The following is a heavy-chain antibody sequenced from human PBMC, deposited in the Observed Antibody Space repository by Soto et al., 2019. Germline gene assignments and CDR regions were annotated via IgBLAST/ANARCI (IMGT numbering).Heavy chain of an antibody. V-gene: IGHV4-39*01. CDR2: IYYSGST. CDR1: GGSISSSSYY. CDR3: ARHSRGYSYEGNWFDP. J-gene: IGHJ5*02. Sequence: SETLSLTCTVSGGSISSSSYYWGWIRQPPGKGLEWIGSIYYSGSTYYNPSLKSRVTISVDTSKNQFSLKLSSVTAADTAVYYCARHSRGYSYEGNWFDPWGQGTLVTVS. D-gene: IGHD5-18*01.